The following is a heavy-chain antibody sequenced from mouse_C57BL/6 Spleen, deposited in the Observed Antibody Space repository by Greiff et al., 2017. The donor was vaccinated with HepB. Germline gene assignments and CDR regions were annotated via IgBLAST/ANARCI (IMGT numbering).Heavy chain of an antibody. D-gene: IGHD2-3*01. CDR3: TAGYDGYYVHFDY. J-gene: IGHJ2*01. V-gene: IGHV6-3*01. CDR2: IRLKSDNYAT. CDR1: GFTFRNYW. Sequence: EVQLEESGGGLVQPGGSMKLSCVASGFTFRNYWMNWVRQSPEKGLEWVAQIRLKSDNYATHYAESVKGRFIISRDDSKSSVYLQMNNLRAEDTGIYYCTAGYDGYYVHFDYWGQGTTLTVSS.